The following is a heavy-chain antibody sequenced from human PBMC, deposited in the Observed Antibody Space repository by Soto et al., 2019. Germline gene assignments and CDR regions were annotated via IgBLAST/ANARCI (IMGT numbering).Heavy chain of an antibody. CDR1: GGSFSGYY. CDR2: INHSGST. Sequence: SETLSLTCAVYGGSFSGYYWSWIRQPPGKGLEWIGEINHSGSTNYNPSLKSRVTISVDTSKNQFSLKLSSVTAADTAVYYCARARMTTVVRYYVDYWGQGTLVTVSS. D-gene: IGHD4-17*01. V-gene: IGHV4-34*01. CDR3: ARARMTTVVRYYVDY. J-gene: IGHJ4*02.